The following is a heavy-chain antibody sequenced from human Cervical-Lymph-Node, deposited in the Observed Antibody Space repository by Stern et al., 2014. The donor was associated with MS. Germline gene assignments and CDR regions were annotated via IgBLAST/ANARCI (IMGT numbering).Heavy chain of an antibody. CDR2: INPNSGGT. CDR1: RYTFTGYY. J-gene: IGHJ6*02. V-gene: IGHV1-2*02. Sequence: QDQLVQSGAEVKKPGASVKVSCKASRYTFTGYYMHWVRQAPGQGLEWMGWINPNSGGTNYAQKFQGRFTMTRDTSISTAYMELSRLRSDDTAAYYCARVLVYGDPGNYYGMDVWGQGTTVTVSS. D-gene: IGHD4-17*01. CDR3: ARVLVYGDPGNYYGMDV.